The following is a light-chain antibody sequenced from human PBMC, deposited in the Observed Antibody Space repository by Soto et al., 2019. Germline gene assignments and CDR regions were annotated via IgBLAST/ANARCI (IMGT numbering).Light chain of an antibody. J-gene: IGLJ3*02. V-gene: IGLV6-57*01. Sequence: NFMLTQPHSVSESPGKTVIISCTRSRGSIARNYVQWYQQRPGSSPTIVIYEDNERPSGVPDRFSGSIDSSSNSASLTISGLKTEDEADYYCQSHDSTNVVFGGGTKVTVL. CDR1: RGSIARNY. CDR3: QSHDSTNVV. CDR2: EDN.